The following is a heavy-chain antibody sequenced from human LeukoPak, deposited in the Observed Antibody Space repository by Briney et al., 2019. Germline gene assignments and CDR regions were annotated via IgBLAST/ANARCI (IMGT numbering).Heavy chain of an antibody. CDR3: ARIPIVVVPAAKVPNWFDP. CDR1: GGSFSGYY. V-gene: IGHV4-34*01. CDR2: VNHSGST. D-gene: IGHD2-2*01. J-gene: IGHJ5*02. Sequence: SETLSLTCAVYGGSFSGYYWSWIRQPPGKGLEWIGEVNHSGSTNYNPSLKSRVTISVDTSKNPFSLKLSSVTAADTAVYYCARIPIVVVPAAKVPNWFDPWGQGTLVTVSS.